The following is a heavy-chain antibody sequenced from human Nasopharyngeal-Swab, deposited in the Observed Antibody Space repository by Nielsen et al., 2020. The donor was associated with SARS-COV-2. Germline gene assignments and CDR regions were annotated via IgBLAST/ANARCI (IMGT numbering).Heavy chain of an antibody. D-gene: IGHD3-3*01. CDR1: GYTFTSYA. CDR2: IIPIFGTA. J-gene: IGHJ6*02. V-gene: IGHV1-69*13. Sequence: SVKVSCKASGYTFTSYAISWVRQAPAQGLEWMGGIIPIFGTANYAQKFQGRVTITADESTSTAYMELSSLRSEDTAVYYCARGSPDYDFWSGYHYGMDVWGQGTTVTVSS. CDR3: ARGSPDYDFWSGYHYGMDV.